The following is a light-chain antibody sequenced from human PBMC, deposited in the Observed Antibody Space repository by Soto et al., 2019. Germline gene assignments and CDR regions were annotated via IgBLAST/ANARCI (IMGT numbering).Light chain of an antibody. V-gene: IGLV2-14*01. CDR3: SSSTPTRGLV. Sequence: QSLLAQPASVSGSLWRSISFSCTEDSSVLTYNSVSWYQHHPHKAPKLIIYDVSYRPSGVSTRFSGSQSAGSASLTISGLQAEDEADYYCSSSTPTRGLVFGSGTKVTVL. J-gene: IGLJ1*01. CDR2: DVS. CDR1: SSVLTYNS.